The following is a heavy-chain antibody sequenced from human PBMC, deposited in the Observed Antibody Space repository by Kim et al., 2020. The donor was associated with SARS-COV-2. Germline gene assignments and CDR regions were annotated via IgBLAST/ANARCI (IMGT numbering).Heavy chain of an antibody. Sequence: GGSLRPSCAASGFTFSSYGMHWVRQAPGKGLEWVAVIWYDGSNKYFADSVKGRFTISRDNSKNTLYLQMNSLRAEDTAVYYCARDSGQLRFLEWLSPQLSCFMDVWGKGTTVTVSS. CDR1: GFTFSSYG. CDR2: IWYDGSNK. D-gene: IGHD3-3*01. V-gene: IGHV3-33*01. J-gene: IGHJ6*03. CDR3: ARDSGQLRFLEWLSPQLSCFMDV.